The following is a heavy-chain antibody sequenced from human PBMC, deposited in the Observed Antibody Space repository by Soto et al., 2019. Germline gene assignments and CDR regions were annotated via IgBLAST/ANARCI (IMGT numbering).Heavy chain of an antibody. V-gene: IGHV3-23*01. J-gene: IGHJ6*02. CDR2: ISGSGGST. CDR3: AKALATTGVHYYGLDV. CDR1: GFTFSSHA. Sequence: PGGSLRLSCAASGFTFSSHAMSWVRQAPGKGLEWVSAISGSGGSTYYADSVKGRFTISRDNSKNTLYLQINRLRTEDTAVYYCAKALATTGVHYYGLDVWGQGTTVTVSS. D-gene: IGHD5-12*01.